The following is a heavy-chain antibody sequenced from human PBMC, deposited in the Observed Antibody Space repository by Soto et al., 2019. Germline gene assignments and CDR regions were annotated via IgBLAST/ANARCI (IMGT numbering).Heavy chain of an antibody. CDR1: GFTFSSYA. CDR3: AKDEEGEICSSTSCYGGNWFDP. D-gene: IGHD2-2*01. V-gene: IGHV3-23*01. CDR2: ISGSGGST. Sequence: GGSLRLSCAASGFTFSSYAMSWVRQAPGKGLEWVSAISGSGGSTYYADSVKGRFTISRDNSKNTLYLQMNSLRAEDTAVYYCAKDEEGEICSSTSCYGGNWFDPWGQGTLVTVSS. J-gene: IGHJ5*02.